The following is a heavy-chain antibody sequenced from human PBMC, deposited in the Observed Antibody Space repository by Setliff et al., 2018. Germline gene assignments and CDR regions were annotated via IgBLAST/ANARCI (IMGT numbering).Heavy chain of an antibody. J-gene: IGHJ5*02. D-gene: IGHD1-7*01. CDR2: IYPGDSHT. CDR1: GYSFSNFW. Sequence: LGESLKISCKGSGYSFSNFWIGWVRQMPGKGLEWMGIIYPGDSHTRYSPSFQGQVTISADKSISTAYLQWSSLKASDTAMYYCARHGLELRPYYNWFDPWGQGTLVTVSS. CDR3: ARHGLELRPYYNWFDP. V-gene: IGHV5-51*01.